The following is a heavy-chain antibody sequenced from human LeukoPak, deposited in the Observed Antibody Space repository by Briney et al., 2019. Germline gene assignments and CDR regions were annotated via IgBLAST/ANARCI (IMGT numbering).Heavy chain of an antibody. CDR1: GFTFSSYW. V-gene: IGHV3-74*01. D-gene: IGHD6-13*01. Sequence: GGSLRLSCAASGFTFSSYWMHWVRQAPGKGLVWVSRISSDGYTISSADSVKGRSTISRDNAKNTLYLQMNSLRAEDTAVYYCARDSIAAAGDFDYWGQGTLVTVSS. CDR2: ISSDGYTI. CDR3: ARDSIAAAGDFDY. J-gene: IGHJ4*02.